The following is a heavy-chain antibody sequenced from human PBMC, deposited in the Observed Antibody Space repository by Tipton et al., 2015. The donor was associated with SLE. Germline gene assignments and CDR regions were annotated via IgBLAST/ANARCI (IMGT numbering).Heavy chain of an antibody. CDR3: ARDRIVATIRHYFDY. D-gene: IGHD5-12*01. CDR2: ISYDGSNK. Sequence: RSLRLSCAASGFTFSSYAMHWVRQAPGKGLEWVAVISYDGSNKYYADSVKGRFTISRDNSKNTLYLQMNSLRAEDTAVYYCARDRIVATIRHYFDYWGQGTLVTVSS. CDR1: GFTFSSYA. J-gene: IGHJ4*02. V-gene: IGHV3-30-3*01.